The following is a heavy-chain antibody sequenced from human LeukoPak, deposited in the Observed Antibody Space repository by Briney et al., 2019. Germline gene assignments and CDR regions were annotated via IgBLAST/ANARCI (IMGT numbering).Heavy chain of an antibody. Sequence: GGSLRLSCAASGFTFSSYAMNWVRQAPGKGLEWVAIISYDGTNKDYAYSVKGRCTISRDNSKNTLYLHMNSLRAEDTPVYYCARAPLYTHSPTTSLDSWGQESLVT. V-gene: IGHV3-30-3*01. D-gene: IGHD2-2*02. CDR2: ISYDGTNK. J-gene: IGHJ5*01. CDR3: ARAPLYTHSPTTSLDS. CDR1: GFTFSSYA.